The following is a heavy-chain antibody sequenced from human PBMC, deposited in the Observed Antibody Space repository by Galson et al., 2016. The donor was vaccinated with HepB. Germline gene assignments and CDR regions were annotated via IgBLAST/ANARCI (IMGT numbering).Heavy chain of an antibody. V-gene: IGHV3-72*01. D-gene: IGHD1-26*01. CDR3: ARWQSGSPVN. CDR2: SKNKANGYTT. Sequence: SLRLSCAGSDFSIENYGVHWVRQAPGKGLEWLGRSKNKANGYTTEYAASVEGRFTISRDDSKKSLYLQMNSLKIEDTAVYYCARWQSGSPVNWGQGTLVTVSS. CDR1: DFSIENYG. J-gene: IGHJ4*02.